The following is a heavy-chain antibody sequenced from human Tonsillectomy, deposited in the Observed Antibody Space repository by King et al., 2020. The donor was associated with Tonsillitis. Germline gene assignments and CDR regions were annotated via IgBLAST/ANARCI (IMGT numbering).Heavy chain of an antibody. Sequence: VTLKESGPALVKPTQTLTLTCTFSGFSLSTTGMRVSWIRQPPGKALEWLARIDWDDEKFYSTSLRTRLTISRDTSRNQVVLTMTDMDPVDTATYYCAWATELAWFDPWGQGTLVTVSS. CDR1: GFSLSTTGMR. V-gene: IGHV2-70*04. D-gene: IGHD3-10*01. J-gene: IGHJ5*02. CDR2: IDWDDEK. CDR3: AWATELAWFDP.